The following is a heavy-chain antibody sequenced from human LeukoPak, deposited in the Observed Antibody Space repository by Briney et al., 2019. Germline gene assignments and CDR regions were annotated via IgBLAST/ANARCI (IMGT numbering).Heavy chain of an antibody. CDR3: ARRAGSYSHSYDY. CDR1: GFSFSSYA. CDR2: ISGSGRST. D-gene: IGHD2-15*01. J-gene: IGHJ4*02. Sequence: PGGSLRLSCAASGFSFSSYAMSWVRQAPGKGLEWVSSISGSGRSTYYADSVRGRFIISRDNSKNTLYLQMNSLRAEDTAVYYCARRAGSYSHSYDYWGQGTLVTVSS. V-gene: IGHV3-23*01.